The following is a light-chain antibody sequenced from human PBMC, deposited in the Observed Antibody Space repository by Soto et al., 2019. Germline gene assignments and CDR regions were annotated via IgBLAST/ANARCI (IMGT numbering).Light chain of an antibody. CDR2: AAS. CDR3: QQYNSGPET. V-gene: IGKV1-27*01. CDR1: QGISTY. Sequence: DIQMTQSPSSLSASVGDRVTITCRASQGISTYLAWYQQKPGKVPKLLIYAASTLQSGVPSRFSGSGSGTDFTLTISSLQPEDVATYYCQQYNSGPETFGQGTKVEIK. J-gene: IGKJ1*01.